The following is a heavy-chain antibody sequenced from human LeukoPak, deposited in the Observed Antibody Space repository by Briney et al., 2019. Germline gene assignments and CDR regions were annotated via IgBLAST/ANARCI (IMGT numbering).Heavy chain of an antibody. J-gene: IGHJ4*02. Sequence: PAETLSVTSTVSGGSIRSGGYIWSWIRQHPGKGLEWIGYMHNSENANYNPSLKSRVTISVDTSKNQISLKVNSVTAADTAVYYCARERERLVDYWGLGPVLSVSS. V-gene: IGHV4-31*03. CDR1: GGSIRSGGYI. CDR2: MHNSENA. D-gene: IGHD6-25*01. CDR3: ARERERLVDY.